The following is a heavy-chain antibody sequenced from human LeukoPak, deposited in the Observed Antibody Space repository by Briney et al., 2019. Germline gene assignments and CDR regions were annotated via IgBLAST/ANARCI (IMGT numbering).Heavy chain of an antibody. J-gene: IGHJ4*02. V-gene: IGHV3-7*03. Sequence: GGSLRLSCAASGFTFSSYWMSWVRQAPGKGLEWVANIRQDGSEKYYVDSVKGRFTISRDNAKNSLYLQMNSLRAEDTAVYYCARNVGDGYNSIGYWGQGTLVTVSS. CDR1: GFTFSSYW. CDR2: IRQDGSEK. CDR3: ARNVGDGYNSIGY. D-gene: IGHD5-24*01.